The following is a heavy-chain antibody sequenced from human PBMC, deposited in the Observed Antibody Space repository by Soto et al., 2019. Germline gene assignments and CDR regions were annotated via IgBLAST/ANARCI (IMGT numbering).Heavy chain of an antibody. CDR1: TFVFSVYS. V-gene: IGHV3-30-3*01. D-gene: IGHD3-3*01. CDR2: ISHDGTKA. J-gene: IGHJ4*02. Sequence: QVQLVESGGGVVQPERSLRLSCTTSTFVFSVYSLHWVRQAPGRGLEWVALISHDGTKAYYADSVKGRFTISRDNSKDTRYLQMNSLRPDDTAVDSCAREKEQHEFWGGTRDSWGQGTRVTGSA. CDR3: AREKEQHEFWGGTRDS.